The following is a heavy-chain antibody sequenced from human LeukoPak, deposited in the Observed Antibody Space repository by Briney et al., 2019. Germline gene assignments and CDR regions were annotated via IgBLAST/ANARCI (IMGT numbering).Heavy chain of an antibody. J-gene: IGHJ4*02. CDR2: INHSGST. V-gene: IGHV4-34*01. CDR3: ARGNRQLAYYGSGSRLPYDS. Sequence: SETLSLTCAVYGGSFSGYYWSWIRQPPGKGLEWIGEINHSGSTNYNPSLKSRVAISVDTSKNQFSLKLSSVTAADTAVYYCARGNRQLAYYGSGSRLPYDSWGQGTLVTVSS. CDR1: GGSFSGYY. D-gene: IGHD3-10*01.